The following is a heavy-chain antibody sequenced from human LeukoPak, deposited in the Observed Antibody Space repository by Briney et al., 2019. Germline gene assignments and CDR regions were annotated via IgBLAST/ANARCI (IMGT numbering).Heavy chain of an antibody. CDR3: ARGTWATLYYYYMDV. V-gene: IGHV3-74*01. CDR2: INSDGSST. J-gene: IGHJ6*03. D-gene: IGHD5-24*01. Sequence: GGSLRLSCAASGFTFDDYAMHWVRQAPGKGLVWVSRINSDGSSTSYADSVKGRLTISRDNAKNTLYLQMNSLRAEDTAVYYCARGTWATLYYYYMDVWGKGTTVTVSS. CDR1: GFTFDDYA.